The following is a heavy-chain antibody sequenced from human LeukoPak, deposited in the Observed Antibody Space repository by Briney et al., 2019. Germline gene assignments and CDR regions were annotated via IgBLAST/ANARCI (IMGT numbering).Heavy chain of an antibody. CDR1: GFTFSTYS. CDR3: ARGSTYYDSSGQVPFDY. CDR2: ISSSSSTI. Sequence: GSLRLSCAASGFTFSTYSMNWVRQAPGKGLEWVSYISSSSSTIYYADSVKGRFTISRDNAKNSLYLQMNSLRAEDTAVYYCARGSTYYDSSGQVPFDYWGQGTLATVSS. V-gene: IGHV3-48*01. D-gene: IGHD3-22*01. J-gene: IGHJ4*02.